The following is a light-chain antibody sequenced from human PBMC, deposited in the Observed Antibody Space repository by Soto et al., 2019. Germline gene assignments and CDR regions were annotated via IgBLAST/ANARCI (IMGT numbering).Light chain of an antibody. CDR3: QQLNSYSVT. CDR1: QSLNSY. J-gene: IGKJ4*01. Sequence: DIQLTQSPSFLSASVGDRVTITCRASQSLNSYFAWYQQKPGKAPKLLLYATSTLESVFPSRFSGSGAGAEFTLTITSRQHEDIATYYCQQLNSYSVTFGGGTKVEIK. V-gene: IGKV1-9*01. CDR2: ATS.